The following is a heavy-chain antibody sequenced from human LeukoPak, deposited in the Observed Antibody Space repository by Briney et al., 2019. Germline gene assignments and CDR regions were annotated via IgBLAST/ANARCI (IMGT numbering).Heavy chain of an antibody. V-gene: IGHV1-69*13. CDR2: IIPIFGTA. Sequence: SVKVSCEASGGTFSSYAISWVRQAPGQGLEWMGGIIPIFGTANYAQKFQGRVTITADESTSTAYMELSSLRSEDTAVYYCARRGSIAAAGMDWFDPWGQGTLVTVSS. J-gene: IGHJ5*02. CDR1: GGTFSSYA. CDR3: ARRGSIAAAGMDWFDP. D-gene: IGHD6-13*01.